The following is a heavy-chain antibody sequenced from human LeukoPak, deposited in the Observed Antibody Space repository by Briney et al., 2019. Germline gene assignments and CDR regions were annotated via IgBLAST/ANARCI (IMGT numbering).Heavy chain of an antibody. CDR2: IYYSGST. CDR3: AREKSVASGIRPAVRGGYYFDY. CDR1: GGSISSYY. J-gene: IGHJ4*02. D-gene: IGHD3-10*02. V-gene: IGHV4-59*01. Sequence: KSSETLSLTCTVSGGSISSYYWSWIRQPPGKGLEWIGYIYYSGSTNYNPSLKSRVTISVDTSKNQFSLKLSSVTAADTAVYYCAREKSVASGIRPAVRGGYYFDYWGQGTLVTVSS.